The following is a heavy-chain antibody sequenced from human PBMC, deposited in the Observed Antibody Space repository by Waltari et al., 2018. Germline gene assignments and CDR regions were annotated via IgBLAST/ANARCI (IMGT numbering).Heavy chain of an antibody. V-gene: IGHV4-38-2*01. J-gene: IGHJ4*02. CDR1: GYSISSGYY. CDR3: ARAEIAAAGTDY. Sequence: QVQLQESGPGLVKPSETLSLTCAVSGYSISSGYYWGWIRQPPGKGLEWIGSICHSGSTYYNPSLKSRVTISVDTSKNQFSLKLSSVTAADTAVYYCARAEIAAAGTDYWGQGTLVTVSS. D-gene: IGHD6-13*01. CDR2: ICHSGST.